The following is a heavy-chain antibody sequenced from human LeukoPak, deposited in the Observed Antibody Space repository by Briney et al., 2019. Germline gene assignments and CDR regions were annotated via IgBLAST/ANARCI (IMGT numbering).Heavy chain of an antibody. CDR1: GGTFSSYA. D-gene: IGHD6-13*01. CDR3: ARLEGSWYYFDY. CDR2: IIPIFGTA. V-gene: IGHV1-69*13. J-gene: IGHJ4*02. Sequence: GASVKVSCKASGGTFSSYAISWVRQAPGQGLEWMGGIIPIFGTANYAQKFQGRVTITVDESTSTAYMELSSLRSEDTAVYYCARLEGSWYYFDYWGQGTLVTVSS.